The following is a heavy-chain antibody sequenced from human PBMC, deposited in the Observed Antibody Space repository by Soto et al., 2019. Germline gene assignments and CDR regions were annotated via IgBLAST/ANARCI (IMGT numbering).Heavy chain of an antibody. V-gene: IGHV4-59*01. D-gene: IGHD6-6*01. CDR1: GGSITDFY. Sequence: PSETLSLTCTVAGGSITDFYWSWIRQPPGKALEWIGYIYYSGRTDYNPSLQSRVSISVDPSKTQFSLNLRSVNTADTAVYYCARLGGVAARTFDCWGQGTLVTVSS. CDR3: ARLGGVAARTFDC. CDR2: IYYSGRT. J-gene: IGHJ4*02.